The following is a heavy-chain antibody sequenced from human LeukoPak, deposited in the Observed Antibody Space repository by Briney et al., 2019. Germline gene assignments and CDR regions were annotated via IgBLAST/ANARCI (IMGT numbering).Heavy chain of an antibody. CDR3: ASEAYGSGNYPVDY. D-gene: IGHD3-10*01. Sequence: GASVKVSCKASGGTFSSYAISWVRQAPGQGLEWMGGIIPIFGTANYAQKFQGRVTITADESTSTPYMELSSLRSEDTAVYYCASEAYGSGNYPVDYWGQGTLVTVSS. V-gene: IGHV1-69*13. J-gene: IGHJ4*02. CDR2: IIPIFGTA. CDR1: GGTFSSYA.